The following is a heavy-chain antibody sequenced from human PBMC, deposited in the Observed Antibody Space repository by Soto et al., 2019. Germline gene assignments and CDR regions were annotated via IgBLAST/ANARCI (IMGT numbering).Heavy chain of an antibody. D-gene: IGHD6-13*01. J-gene: IGHJ4*02. CDR2: IYSDVST. Sequence: EVQLVESGGGLVQPGGSLRLSCVASGFIVSTTYMSWVRQAPGKGLEWVSIIYSDVSTSYADSVKDRFIISRDSSKNTVHLQMNSLRAEDTAVYYCAGDGGIAAPGILGYWGQGTLVTVSS. CDR1: GFIVSTTY. V-gene: IGHV3-66*01. CDR3: AGDGGIAAPGILGY.